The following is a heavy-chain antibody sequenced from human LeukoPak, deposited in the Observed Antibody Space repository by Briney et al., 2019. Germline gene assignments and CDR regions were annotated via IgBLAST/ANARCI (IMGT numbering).Heavy chain of an antibody. J-gene: IGHJ3*02. CDR2: ISGSGGST. V-gene: IGHV3-23*01. CDR3: AKDRWGLRHPFDAFDI. Sequence: GGSLRLSCAASGFTFSSYGMSWVRQAPGKGLEWVSAISGSGGSTYYADSVKGRFTISRDNSKNTLYLQMNSLRAADTAVYYCAKDRWGLRHPFDAFDIWGQGTMVTVSS. CDR1: GFTFSSYG. D-gene: IGHD4-17*01.